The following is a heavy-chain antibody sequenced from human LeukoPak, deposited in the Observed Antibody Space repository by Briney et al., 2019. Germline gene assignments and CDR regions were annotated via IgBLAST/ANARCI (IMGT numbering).Heavy chain of an antibody. D-gene: IGHD2/OR15-2a*01. Sequence: SETLSLTCTVSGGSISSSNYYWGWIRQPPGKGLEWIGTIYSSGSTYYNPSLKSRITISVDTSKNQFSLKMRSVTAADTAVYYCARPTSKLGSFDYWGQGTLATVSS. V-gene: IGHV4-39*01. CDR3: ARPTSKLGSFDY. J-gene: IGHJ4*02. CDR2: IYSSGST. CDR1: GGSISSSNYY.